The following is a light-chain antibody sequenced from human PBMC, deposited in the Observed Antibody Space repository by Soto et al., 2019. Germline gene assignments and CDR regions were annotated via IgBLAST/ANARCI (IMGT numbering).Light chain of an antibody. J-gene: IGKJ1*01. CDR1: ESVGSS. V-gene: IGKV3-11*01. CDR3: QQCNDWPWT. Sequence: EILLRQSPATLSLSPGERASLSCRARESVGSSVAWSQHKPGQGPRLLIYDTSDRATGVPARFRGSGSGTDFTLTISGLEPEDFAVYYCQQCNDWPWTFGQGTKVEMK. CDR2: DTS.